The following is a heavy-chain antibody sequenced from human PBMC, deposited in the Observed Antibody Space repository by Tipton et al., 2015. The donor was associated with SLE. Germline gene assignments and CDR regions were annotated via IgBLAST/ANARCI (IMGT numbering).Heavy chain of an antibody. CDR2: IYYSGST. J-gene: IGHJ3*02. CDR1: GGSISSYY. D-gene: IGHD2-15*01. CDR3: ARAEGSWDAFDI. Sequence: TLSLTCTVSGGSISSYYWNWIRQPPGRGLEWIGYIYYSGSTNYNPPLKSRVTISVDTSKNQFSLKLSSVTAADTAVYYCARAEGSWDAFDIWGQGTMVTVSS. V-gene: IGHV4-59*01.